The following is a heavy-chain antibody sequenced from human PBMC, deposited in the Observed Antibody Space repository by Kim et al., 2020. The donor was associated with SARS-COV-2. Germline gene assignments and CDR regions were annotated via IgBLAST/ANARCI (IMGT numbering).Heavy chain of an antibody. CDR3: ARAYCGGDCEGLGDY. D-gene: IGHD2-21*02. CDR2: INTNTGNP. V-gene: IGHV7-4-1*02. CDR1: GYTFTSYA. J-gene: IGHJ4*02. Sequence: ASVKVSCKASGYTFTSYAMNWVRQAPGQGLEWMGWINTNTGNPTYAQGFTGRFVFSLDTSFSTAYLQISSLKAEDTAVYYCARAYCGGDCEGLGDYWGQGTLVTVSS.